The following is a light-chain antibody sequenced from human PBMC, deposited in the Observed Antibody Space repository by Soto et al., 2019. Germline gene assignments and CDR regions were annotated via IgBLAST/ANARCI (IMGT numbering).Light chain of an antibody. V-gene: IGKV3-20*01. CDR2: GAS. Sequence: EIVLPKSPGTLSLSPGERATLSCRASQSVSSSYLAWYQQKPGQAPRLVIYGASSRATGIPDRFSGSGSGTDFTLTISRLEPEDFAVYYCQQYGNSPRTFCQGGKVDI. CDR3: QQYGNSPRT. CDR1: QSVSSSY. J-gene: IGKJ1*01.